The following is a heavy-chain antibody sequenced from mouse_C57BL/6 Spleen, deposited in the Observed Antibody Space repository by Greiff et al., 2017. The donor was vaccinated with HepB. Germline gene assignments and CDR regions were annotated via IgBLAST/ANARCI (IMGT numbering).Heavy chain of an antibody. CDR1: GFNIKDYY. J-gene: IGHJ3*01. Sequence: EVQLQQSGAELVKPGASVKLSCTASGFNIKDYYMHWVKQRTEQGLEWIGRIDPEDGDTKYAPKFQGKATITADTSSNTAYLQLSSLTSEDTAVYYCARWGTNWDDAYWGQGTLVTVSA. CDR2: IDPEDGDT. D-gene: IGHD4-1*01. CDR3: ARWGTNWDDAY. V-gene: IGHV14-2*01.